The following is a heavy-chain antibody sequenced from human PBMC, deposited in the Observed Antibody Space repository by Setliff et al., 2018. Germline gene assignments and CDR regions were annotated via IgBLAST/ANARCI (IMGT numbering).Heavy chain of an antibody. CDR3: MKKIIAGGGPPYDYFDY. CDR1: GFTFSTYV. Sequence: QLGGSLRLSCAASGFTFSTYVMTWVRQAPGKGLEWVSSIHGEGINTYYADSVKGRFTISRDNSKNTLFLQTNSLRADDTAVYYCMKKIIAGGGPPYDYFDYWGQGTLVTVSS. J-gene: IGHJ4*02. V-gene: IGHV3-23*01. CDR2: IHGEGINT. D-gene: IGHD1-26*01.